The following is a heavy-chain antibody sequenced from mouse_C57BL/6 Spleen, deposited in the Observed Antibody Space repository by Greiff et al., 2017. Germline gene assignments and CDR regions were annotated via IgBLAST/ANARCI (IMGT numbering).Heavy chain of an antibody. Sequence: QVQLQQPGAELVKPGASVKMSCKASGYTFTSYWITWVKQRPGQGLEWIGDIYPGSGSTNYNEKFKSKATLTVDTSSSTAYMQLSSLTSEDSAVYYCASTYYYGSSYGYFDYWGQGTTLTVSS. D-gene: IGHD1-1*01. CDR1: GYTFTSYW. V-gene: IGHV1-55*01. J-gene: IGHJ2*01. CDR2: IYPGSGST. CDR3: ASTYYYGSSYGYFDY.